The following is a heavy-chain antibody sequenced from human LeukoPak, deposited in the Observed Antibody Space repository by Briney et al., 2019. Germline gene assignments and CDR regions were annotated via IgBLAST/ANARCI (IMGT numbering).Heavy chain of an antibody. V-gene: IGHV1-8*01. CDR1: GYSFISYD. J-gene: IGHJ4*02. CDR2: MNPNSGTT. Sequence: GASVKVSCKASGYSFISYDINWVRQATGQGLEWLGWMNPNSGTTGYAQNFQGRVSMTRDTAISTAYLELSNLRSDDTAVYFCARNLARTGDFDYWGQGTLVTASS. D-gene: IGHD5-12*01. CDR3: ARNLARTGDFDY.